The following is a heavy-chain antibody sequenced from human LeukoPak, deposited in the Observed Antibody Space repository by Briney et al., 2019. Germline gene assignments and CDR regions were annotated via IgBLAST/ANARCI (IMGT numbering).Heavy chain of an antibody. CDR3: TRDGLIYGADY. CDR2: IRSKAYGGTT. Sequence: GGSLRLSCAASGFTFSDAWMSWFRQAPGKGLEWVGFIRSKAYGGTTEYAASVKGRFTISRDDSKSIAYLQMNSLKTEDTAVYYCTRDGLIYGADYWGQGTLVTVSS. V-gene: IGHV3-49*03. CDR1: GFTFSDAW. D-gene: IGHD4-17*01. J-gene: IGHJ4*02.